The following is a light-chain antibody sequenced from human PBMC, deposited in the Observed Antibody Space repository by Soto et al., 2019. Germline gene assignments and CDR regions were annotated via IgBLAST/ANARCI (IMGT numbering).Light chain of an antibody. CDR1: QTVSSNF. CDR2: GAS. V-gene: IGKV3-20*01. Sequence: EIVLTQSPGTLSLSPGERATLSCRASQTVSSNFLAWFQQKPGQAPRFVIYGASSRATGIPDRFRGSGSGTDFTLTINRLEPEDVAMYYCQQYGSSPLTFGGGTKVEIK. J-gene: IGKJ4*01. CDR3: QQYGSSPLT.